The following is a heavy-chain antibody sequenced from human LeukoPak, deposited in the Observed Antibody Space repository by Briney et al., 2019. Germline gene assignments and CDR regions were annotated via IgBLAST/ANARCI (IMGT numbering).Heavy chain of an antibody. J-gene: IGHJ5*02. CDR1: GGSISSYY. CDR2: INHSGST. CDR3: ARKLGYCSSTSCPPKVDWFDP. Sequence: SETLSLTCTVSGGSISSYYWSWIRQPPGKGLEWIGEINHSGSTNYNPSLKSRVTISVDTSKNQFSLKLSSVTAADTAVYYCARKLGYCSSTSCPPKVDWFDPWGQGTLVTVSS. D-gene: IGHD2-2*01. V-gene: IGHV4-34*01.